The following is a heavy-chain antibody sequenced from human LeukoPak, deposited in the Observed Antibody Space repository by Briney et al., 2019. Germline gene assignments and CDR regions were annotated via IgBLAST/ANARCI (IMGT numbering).Heavy chain of an antibody. V-gene: IGHV4-39*01. Sequence: SETLSLTCTVSGGSISSSSYYWGWIRQPPGKGLGWIGSIYYSGSTYYNPSLKSRVTISVDTSKNQFSLKLSSVTAADTAVYYCARQRYCSSTSCSYGDWFDPWGQGTLVTVSS. J-gene: IGHJ5*02. CDR1: GGSISSSSYY. CDR3: ARQRYCSSTSCSYGDWFDP. CDR2: IYYSGST. D-gene: IGHD2-2*01.